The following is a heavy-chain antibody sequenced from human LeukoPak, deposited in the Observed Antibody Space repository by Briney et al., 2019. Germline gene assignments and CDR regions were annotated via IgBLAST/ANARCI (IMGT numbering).Heavy chain of an antibody. D-gene: IGHD2-2*02. CDR3: ASPYCSSTSCYRYYYMDV. CDR2: IRYDGSNK. CDR1: GFTFSGHS. Sequence: GGSLRLSCAASGFTFSGHSMHWVRQAPGKGLEWVAFIRYDGSNKYYADSVKGRFTISRDNSKNTLYLQMNSLRAEDTAVYYCASPYCSSTSCYRYYYMDVWGKGTTVTVSS. J-gene: IGHJ6*03. V-gene: IGHV3-30*02.